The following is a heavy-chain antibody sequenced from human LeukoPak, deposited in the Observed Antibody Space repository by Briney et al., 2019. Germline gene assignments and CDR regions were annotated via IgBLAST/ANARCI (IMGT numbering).Heavy chain of an antibody. CDR1: GFTFSSYS. D-gene: IGHD6-6*01. V-gene: IGHV3-48*04. Sequence: GGSLRLSCAASGFTFSSYSISWVRQAPGKGLEWVSYISSSSSTIYYADSVKGRFTISRDNAKNSLYLQMDSLRAEDTAVYYCARRSEYSSSLELDYWGQGTLVTVSS. CDR3: ARRSEYSSSLELDY. J-gene: IGHJ4*02. CDR2: ISSSSSTI.